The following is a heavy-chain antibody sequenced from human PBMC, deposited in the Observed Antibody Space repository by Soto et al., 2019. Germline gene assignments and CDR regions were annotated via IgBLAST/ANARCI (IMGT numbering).Heavy chain of an antibody. CDR1: GFTFKNYA. Sequence: EVHLLASGGGLVQPGGSLRLSCAASGFTFKNYAMSWVRQAPGKGLEWVSIINGGGGATYYADSVKGRFTISRDNSKNTLYLQMNSLRGDDTAVYYCAKGYEVSPPVASGWYSNYFYGVDVWGRGTTVTVSS. CDR3: AKGYEVSPPVASGWYSNYFYGVDV. J-gene: IGHJ6*02. V-gene: IGHV3-23*01. D-gene: IGHD6-19*01. CDR2: INGGGGAT.